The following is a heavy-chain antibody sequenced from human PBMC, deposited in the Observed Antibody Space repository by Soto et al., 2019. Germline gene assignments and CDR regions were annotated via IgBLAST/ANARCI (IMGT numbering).Heavy chain of an antibody. CDR2: MNPNSGNT. Sequence: ASVKVSCKASGYTFTSYDINWVRQATGQGLEWMGWMNPNSGNTGYAQKFQGRVTMTRNTSISTAYMELSSLRSEDTAVYYCARGLAYYDYVWGSYRQWYYYYGMDVWGQGTTVTDSS. CDR1: GYTFTSYD. J-gene: IGHJ6*02. V-gene: IGHV1-8*01. CDR3: ARGLAYYDYVWGSYRQWYYYYGMDV. D-gene: IGHD3-16*02.